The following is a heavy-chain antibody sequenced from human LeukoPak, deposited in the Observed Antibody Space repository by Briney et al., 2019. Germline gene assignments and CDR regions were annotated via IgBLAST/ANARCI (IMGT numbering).Heavy chain of an antibody. CDR1: GGTFSSYA. CDR2: IIPIFGIA. Sequence: GASVKVSCKASGGTFSSYAISWVRQAPGQGLEWMGRIIPIFGIANYAQKFQGRVTITADKSTSTAYMELSSLRSEDTAVYYCANGEINPFDYWGQGTLVTVSS. J-gene: IGHJ4*02. CDR3: ANGEINPFDY. V-gene: IGHV1-69*04. D-gene: IGHD4-17*01.